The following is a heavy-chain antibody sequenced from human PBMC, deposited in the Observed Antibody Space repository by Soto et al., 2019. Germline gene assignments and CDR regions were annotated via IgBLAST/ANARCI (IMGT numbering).Heavy chain of an antibody. Sequence: GGSLRLSCAASGFTFSDHFMDWVRQAPGKGLEWVGRAKTKGYSYTTQYAASVKGRFTVSRDDSESSFHLQMNSLKIEDTAVYYCASPVLAGTLRDRYVDFWGRGFLVTVSS. J-gene: IGHJ2*01. D-gene: IGHD6-19*01. V-gene: IGHV3-72*01. CDR1: GFTFSDHF. CDR3: ASPVLAGTLRDRYVDF. CDR2: AKTKGYSYTT.